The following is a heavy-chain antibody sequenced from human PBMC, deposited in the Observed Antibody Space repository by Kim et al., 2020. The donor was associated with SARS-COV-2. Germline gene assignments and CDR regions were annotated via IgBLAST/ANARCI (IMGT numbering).Heavy chain of an antibody. CDR3: VRDFDF. V-gene: IGHV3-7*01. Sequence: GGSLRLSCAASGFTFSNRWMSWVRQAPGKGLEWVATIKEDGSAKSYVDSVKGRFTISRDNAKNLLYLQLNSLRGDDTASYYCVRDFDFWGQGALVTVSS. J-gene: IGHJ4*02. CDR1: GFTFSNRW. CDR2: IKEDGSAK.